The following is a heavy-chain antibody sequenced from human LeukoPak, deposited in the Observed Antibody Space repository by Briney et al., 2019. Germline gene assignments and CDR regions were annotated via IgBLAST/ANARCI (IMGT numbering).Heavy chain of an antibody. J-gene: IGHJ4*02. D-gene: IGHD1-26*01. CDR3: VRDQDEDRGSTTFDR. CDR2: INHNGNVN. CDR1: GFTFSSYW. V-gene: IGHV3-7*03. Sequence: PGGSLRLSCAASGFTFSSYWMNWARQAPGKGLEWVASINHNGNVNYYVDSVKGRFTISRDNAKNLLYLQMNSLRAGDTAIYYCVRDQDEDRGSTTFDRWGQGTLVTVSS.